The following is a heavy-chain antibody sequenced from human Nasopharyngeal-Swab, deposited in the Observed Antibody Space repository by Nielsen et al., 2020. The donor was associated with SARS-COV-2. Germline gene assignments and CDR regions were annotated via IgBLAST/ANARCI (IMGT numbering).Heavy chain of an antibody. D-gene: IGHD1-7*01. CDR2: ISGSGGST. J-gene: IGHJ3*02. CDR3: ARDIITGTIVGAFDI. Sequence: VRQAPGKGLEWVSAISGSGGSTYYADPVKGRFTISRDNAKNSLYLQMNSLRAEDTAVYYCARDIITGTIVGAFDIWGQGTMVTVSS. V-gene: IGHV3-23*01.